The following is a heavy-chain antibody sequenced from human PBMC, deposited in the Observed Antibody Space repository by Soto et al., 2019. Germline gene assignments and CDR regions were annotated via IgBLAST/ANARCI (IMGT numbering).Heavy chain of an antibody. J-gene: IGHJ4*02. V-gene: IGHV1-18*01. Sequence: HVQLVQSGGELKKPGASVKVSCNTSGYTFNTYFITWVRQAPGQGLEWMGWISPHNGNTNYAEKFQGRVTMTADTITKTADMELRNLRIDDTAVYYCARDTGNSFDDWGQGTPVTGAS. CDR2: ISPHNGNT. CDR3: ARDTGNSFDD. CDR1: GYTFNTYF.